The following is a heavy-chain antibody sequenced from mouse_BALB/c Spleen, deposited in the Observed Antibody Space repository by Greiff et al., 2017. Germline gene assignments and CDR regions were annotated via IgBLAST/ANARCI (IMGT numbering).Heavy chain of an antibody. CDR3: ARDSPHYYGSSYGYAMDY. CDR1: GFSLTSYG. CDR2: IWAGGST. V-gene: IGHV2-9*02. Sequence: VQRVESGPGLVAPSQSLSITCTVSGFSLTSYGVHWVRQPPGKGLEWLGVIWAGGSTNYNSALMSRLSISKDNSKSQVFLKMNSLQTDDTAMYYCARDSPHYYGSSYGYAMDYWGQGTSVTVSS. J-gene: IGHJ4*01. D-gene: IGHD1-1*01.